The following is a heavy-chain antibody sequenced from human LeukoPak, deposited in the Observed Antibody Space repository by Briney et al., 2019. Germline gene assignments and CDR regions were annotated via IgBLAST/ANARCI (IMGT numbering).Heavy chain of an antibody. J-gene: IGHJ5*02. CDR2: INSDGSST. V-gene: IGHV3-74*01. Sequence: GGSLRLSXAASGFTFSSYWMHWVRQAPGKGLVWVSRINSDGSSTSYADSVKGRFTISRDNAKNTLYLQMNSLRAEDTAVYYCARPTNIVATIESWFDPWGQGTLVTVS. D-gene: IGHD5-12*01. CDR3: ARPTNIVATIESWFDP. CDR1: GFTFSSYW.